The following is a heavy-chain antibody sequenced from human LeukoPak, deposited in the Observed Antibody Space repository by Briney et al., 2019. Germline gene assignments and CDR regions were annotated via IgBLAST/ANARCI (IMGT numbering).Heavy chain of an antibody. V-gene: IGHV1-69*04. J-gene: IGHJ5*02. D-gene: IGHD4-11*01. Sequence: GASVKVSCKASGGTFSSYAISWVRQAPGQGVEWMGRIIPIFGIANYAQKFQGRVTITADKSTSTAYMELSSLRSEDTAVYYCAREVVTTNRNWFDPWGQGTLVTVSS. CDR1: GGTFSSYA. CDR3: AREVVTTNRNWFDP. CDR2: IIPIFGIA.